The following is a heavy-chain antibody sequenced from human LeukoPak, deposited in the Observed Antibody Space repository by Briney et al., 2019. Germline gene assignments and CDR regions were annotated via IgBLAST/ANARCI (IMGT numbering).Heavy chain of an antibody. Sequence: GGSLRLSCAASGFTVSSNYMSWVRQAPGKGLEWVSVIYSGGSTYYAGSVKGRFTISRDNSKNTLYLQMNSLRAEDTAVYFCAKGRRFPVDFDFWGQGILVTVSS. J-gene: IGHJ4*02. CDR1: GFTVSSNY. CDR2: IYSGGST. CDR3: AKGRRFPVDFDF. D-gene: IGHD3-16*01. V-gene: IGHV3-53*01.